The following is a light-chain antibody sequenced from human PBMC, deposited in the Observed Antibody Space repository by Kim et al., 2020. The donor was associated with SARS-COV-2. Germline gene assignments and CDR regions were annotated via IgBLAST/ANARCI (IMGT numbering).Light chain of an antibody. CDR1: SLRSYY. V-gene: IGLV3-19*01. CDR3: NSRDSSGNNWV. Sequence: SSELTQDPAVSVALGQTVRITCQGDSLRSYYASWYQQKPGQAPVLVIYGKNNRPSGIPDRSSGSSPGNTASLTITGAQAEDEADYYCNSRDSSGNNWVFG. J-gene: IGLJ3*02. CDR2: GKN.